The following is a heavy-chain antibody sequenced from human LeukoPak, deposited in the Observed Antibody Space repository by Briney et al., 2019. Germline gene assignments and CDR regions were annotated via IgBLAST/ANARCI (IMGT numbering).Heavy chain of an antibody. CDR1: GGSISSSSYY. D-gene: IGHD6-19*01. J-gene: IGHJ4*02. V-gene: IGHV4-39*07. CDR2: IYYSGST. Sequence: SETLSLTCTVSGGSISSSSYYWGWIRQPPGKGLEWIGSIYYSGSTNYNPSLESRVTISMDTSKNQFSLKLSSVTAADTAVYYCAREYSSGWSGTGYWGQGTLVTVSS. CDR3: AREYSSGWSGTGY.